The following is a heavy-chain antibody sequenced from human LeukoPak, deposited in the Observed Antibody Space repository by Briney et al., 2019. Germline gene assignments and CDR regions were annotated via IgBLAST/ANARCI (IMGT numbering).Heavy chain of an antibody. CDR3: TREDTYGDYVYAFDI. CDR1: GGTFSSYA. Sequence: ASVKVSCKASGGTFSSYAISWVRQAPGQGLEWMGGIIPIFGTANYAQKFQGRVTMTTDTSTSTAYMELRSLRSDDTAVYYCTREDTYGDYVYAFDIWGQGTMVTVSS. J-gene: IGHJ3*02. D-gene: IGHD4-17*01. CDR2: IIPIFGTA. V-gene: IGHV1-69*05.